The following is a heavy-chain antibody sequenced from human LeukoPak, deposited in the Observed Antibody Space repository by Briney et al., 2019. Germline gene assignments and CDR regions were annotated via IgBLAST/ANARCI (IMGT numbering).Heavy chain of an antibody. CDR1: GGSISSSVFY. CDR2: IYYSGNA. Sequence: SETLSLTCTVSGGSISSSVFYWGWIRQPPGKGLEWIGSIYYSGNAYYNPSLESRVTISVDTSKNQFSLKLSSVTAADTAVYYCARGAGGGLRLRPFDYWGQGTLVTVSS. J-gene: IGHJ4*02. V-gene: IGHV4-39*01. D-gene: IGHD5-12*01. CDR3: ARGAGGGLRLRPFDY.